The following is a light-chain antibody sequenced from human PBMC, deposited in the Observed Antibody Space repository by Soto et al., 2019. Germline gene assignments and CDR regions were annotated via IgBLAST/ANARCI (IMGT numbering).Light chain of an antibody. CDR3: QQYNNCPPWT. V-gene: IGKV3-15*01. Sequence: EIVMTQSPATLSVSPGERATLSCRASQSVSSNLAWYQQKPGQAPRLLIYGASTRATGIPARFGGSGSGTEFTLTISILLYEAFSVYYGQQYNNCPPWTFGQGTKVEIK. CDR1: QSVSSN. J-gene: IGKJ1*01. CDR2: GAS.